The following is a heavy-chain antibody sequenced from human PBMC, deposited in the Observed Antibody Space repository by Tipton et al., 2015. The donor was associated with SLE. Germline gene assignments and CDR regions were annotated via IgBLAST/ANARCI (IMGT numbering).Heavy chain of an antibody. V-gene: IGHV4-39*07. Sequence: GLVKPSETLSLTCTVSGEPISSTTYYWGWIRQAPGKGLEWIGSIYYSGSTYDNPSLKSRAAISVDTSKNQFSLNLNSVTAADTAVYYCARHGPLWQVSWYFDLWGPGTLVTVSS. D-gene: IGHD3/OR15-3a*01. CDR1: GEPISSTTYY. CDR2: IYYSGST. CDR3: ARHGPLWQVSWYFDL. J-gene: IGHJ2*01.